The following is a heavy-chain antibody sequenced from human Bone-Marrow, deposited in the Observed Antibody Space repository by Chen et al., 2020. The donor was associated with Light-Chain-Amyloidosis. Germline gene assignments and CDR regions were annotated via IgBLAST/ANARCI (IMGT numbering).Heavy chain of an antibody. Sequence: QLQLQASGPGLVKPSETLSLTCTVSGGSISSSSYYWGWIRQPPGQGLEWIGSIYYSGSTYYNPSLKSRVTISVDTSKNQFSLKLSSVTAADTAVYYCARDGIEGQWLPPDIWGQGTMVTVSS. CDR2: IYYSGST. J-gene: IGHJ3*02. CDR1: GGSISSSSYY. V-gene: IGHV4-39*07. D-gene: IGHD6-19*01. CDR3: ARDGIEGQWLPPDI.